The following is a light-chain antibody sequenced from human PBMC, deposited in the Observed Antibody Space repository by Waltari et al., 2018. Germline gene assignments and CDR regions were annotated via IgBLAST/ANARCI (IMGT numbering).Light chain of an antibody. CDR1: QSIGRW. CDR3: EQYKKPPWT. V-gene: IGKV1-5*03. CDR2: RTS. Sequence: DIQMTQSPSPLSAFVGARVPLTCRASQSIGRWLDWYQHKPGTAPKLLIYRTSSLESGVPSRFSGSGSGTDFTLTISSLQPDDFGTYYCEQYKKPPWTFDQGTKVEIK. J-gene: IGKJ1*01.